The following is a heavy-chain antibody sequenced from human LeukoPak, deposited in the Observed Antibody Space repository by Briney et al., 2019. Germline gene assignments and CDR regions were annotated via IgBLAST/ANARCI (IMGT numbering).Heavy chain of an antibody. CDR1: GGTFSSYA. J-gene: IGHJ4*02. D-gene: IGHD2-8*01. Sequence: SVKVSCKASGGTFSSYAISWVRQAPGQGLEWMGGIIPIFGTANYAQKFQGRVTITADKSTSTAYMELSSLRSEDTAVYYCARDPGVLMVYGSDYWGQGTLVTVSS. V-gene: IGHV1-69*06. CDR2: IIPIFGTA. CDR3: ARDPGVLMVYGSDY.